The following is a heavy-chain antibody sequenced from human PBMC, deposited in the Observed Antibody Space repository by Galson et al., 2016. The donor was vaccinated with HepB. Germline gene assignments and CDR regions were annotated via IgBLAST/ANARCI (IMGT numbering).Heavy chain of an antibody. CDR3: ARYLEWELPPDY. Sequence: SLRLSCAASGFTFNTYAMTWVRQAPRKGLEWVSSISGSDGRTYYADSVKGRFTISRDNSKNSLDLQMNSLTAEDTAVYYCARYLEWELPPDYWGQGTLVTVSS. D-gene: IGHD1-26*01. V-gene: IGHV3-23*01. J-gene: IGHJ4*02. CDR2: ISGSDGRT. CDR1: GFTFNTYA.